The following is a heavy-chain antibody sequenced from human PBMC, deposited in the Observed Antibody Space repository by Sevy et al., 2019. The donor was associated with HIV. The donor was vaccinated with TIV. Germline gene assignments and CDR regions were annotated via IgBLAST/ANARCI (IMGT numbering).Heavy chain of an antibody. D-gene: IGHD3-22*01. CDR3: ARDLYRFTTTFDY. J-gene: IGHJ4*02. CDR2: INPNSGGT. V-gene: IGHV1-2*02. CDR1: GYTFTGYY. Sequence: ASVKVSCKASGYTFTGYYMHWVRQAPGQGLEWMGWINPNSGGTNYAQKFQGRVTMTRDTSISTAYMELSRLRSDDTAGYYCARDLYRFTTTFDYWGQGTLVTVSS.